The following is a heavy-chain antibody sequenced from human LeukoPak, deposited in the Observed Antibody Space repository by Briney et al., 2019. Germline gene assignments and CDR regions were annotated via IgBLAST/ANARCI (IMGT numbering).Heavy chain of an antibody. CDR2: ISYDGSNK. CDR3: AREGDESLYYFDY. D-gene: IGHD3-16*01. CDR1: GFTFSSYE. V-gene: IGHV3-30-3*01. Sequence: GGSLRLSCAASGFTFSSYEMNWVRQAPGKGLEWLALISYDGSNKYYADSVKGRFTISRDNSKNTLFLQMNSLRPEDTAVYYCAREGDESLYYFDYWGQGTLVTVSS. J-gene: IGHJ4*02.